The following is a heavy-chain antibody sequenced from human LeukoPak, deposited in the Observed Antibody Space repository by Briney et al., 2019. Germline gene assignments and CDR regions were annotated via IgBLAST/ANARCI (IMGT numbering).Heavy chain of an antibody. J-gene: IGHJ3*02. Sequence: SETLSLTCTVSGGSISSYYWSWIRQPAGKGLEWIGRIYTSGSTNYNPSLKSRVTISVDTSKNQFSLKLSSVTAADTAVYYCATTYDNYYDAFDIWGQGTMVTVSS. CDR1: GGSISSYY. CDR2: IYTSGST. V-gene: IGHV4-4*07. CDR3: ATTYDNYYDAFDI. D-gene: IGHD3-22*01.